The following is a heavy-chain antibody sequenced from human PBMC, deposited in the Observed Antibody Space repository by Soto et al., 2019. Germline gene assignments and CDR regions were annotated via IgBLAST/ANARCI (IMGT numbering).Heavy chain of an antibody. CDR2: ISRSSTGI. D-gene: IGHD3-10*01. Sequence: EVQLVESGGGLVQPGGSLRLSCAASGFTFSRYSMSWVRQAPGKGLEWVSYISRSSTGIHYADSVKGRFTISRDDVTNSMHLQMNSLRDGDTAVYYCARAVTWGLDVWGQGTTVSISS. CDR1: GFTFSRYS. CDR3: ARAVTWGLDV. J-gene: IGHJ6*01. V-gene: IGHV3-48*02.